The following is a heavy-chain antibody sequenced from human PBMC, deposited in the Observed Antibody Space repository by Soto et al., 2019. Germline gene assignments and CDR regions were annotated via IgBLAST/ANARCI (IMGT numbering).Heavy chain of an antibody. J-gene: IGHJ5*02. D-gene: IGHD1-1*01. Sequence: GSLRLSCAVFGFTFSDYPMYWIRQAPVKGLEWVATVSRDGSSKWYADFVKGRFTISRDNAKNTLYLQMNSLRAADTAVYFCVRCWGTGDGSNLGYNWLDPWGQGTLVTVSS. CDR3: VRCWGTGDGSNLGYNWLDP. V-gene: IGHV3-30-3*01. CDR1: GFTFSDYP. CDR2: VSRDGSSK.